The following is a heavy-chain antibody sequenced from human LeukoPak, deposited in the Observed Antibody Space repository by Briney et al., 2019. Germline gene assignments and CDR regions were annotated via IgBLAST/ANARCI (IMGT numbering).Heavy chain of an antibody. CDR1: GFTVSSNY. CDR2: IYSGGST. CDR3: AREEDCSSTTCPDVFDI. D-gene: IGHD2-2*01. J-gene: IGHJ3*02. Sequence: GGSLRLSCAASGFTVSSNYMSWVRQAPGKGLEWVSVIYSGGSTYYADSVKGRFTISRDNAKNSLYLQMNSLRAEDTAVYYCAREEDCSSTTCPDVFDIWGQGTMVTVSS. V-gene: IGHV3-53*01.